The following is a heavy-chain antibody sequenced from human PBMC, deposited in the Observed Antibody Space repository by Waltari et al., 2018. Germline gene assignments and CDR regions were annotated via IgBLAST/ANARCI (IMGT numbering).Heavy chain of an antibody. V-gene: IGHV3-23*04. CDR1: GFTFSRYA. CDR3: AKDAAAAGAFDY. Sequence: EVQLVESGGGLVQPGGSLRISCAASGFTFSRYAMSWVRQAAGKVRGVVAAISGSGGSTYYADAVKGRFTISRDNSKNTLYLQMNSLRAEDTAVYYCAKDAAAAGAFDYWGQGTLVTVSS. J-gene: IGHJ4*02. CDR2: ISGSGGST. D-gene: IGHD6-13*01.